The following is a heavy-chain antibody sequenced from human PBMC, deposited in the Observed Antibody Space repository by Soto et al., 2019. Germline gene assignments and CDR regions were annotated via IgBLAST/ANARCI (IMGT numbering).Heavy chain of an antibody. Sequence: ASVKVSCKASGYTFTSYYMHWVRQAPGQGLEWMGIINPSGGSTSYAQKFQGRVTMTRDTSTSTVYMELSSLRSEDTAVYYCAGSPQYYYDSSGYYLLDYWGQGTLVTVSS. J-gene: IGHJ4*02. D-gene: IGHD3-22*01. CDR3: AGSPQYYYDSSGYYLLDY. CDR2: INPSGGST. V-gene: IGHV1-46*03. CDR1: GYTFTSYY.